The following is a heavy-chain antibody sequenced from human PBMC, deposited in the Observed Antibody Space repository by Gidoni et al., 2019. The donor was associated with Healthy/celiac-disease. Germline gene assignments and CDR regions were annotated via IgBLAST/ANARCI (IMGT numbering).Heavy chain of an antibody. D-gene: IGHD3-9*01. Sequence: QVQLVESGGGLVTPGGSLRLSCAASGFPFTDYYMSWIRPAQGKGLWWVSYISSSSSYTNYAGSVKGRLTISRDNAKNSLYLQMNSLRAEDTAVYYCARDRELRYFDWLGGEYYYYYMDVWGKGTTVTVSS. CDR3: ARDRELRYFDWLGGEYYYYYMDV. J-gene: IGHJ6*03. CDR2: ISSSSSYT. V-gene: IGHV3-11*06. CDR1: GFPFTDYY.